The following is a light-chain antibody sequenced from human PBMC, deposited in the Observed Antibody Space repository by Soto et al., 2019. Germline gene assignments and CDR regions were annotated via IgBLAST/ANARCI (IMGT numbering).Light chain of an antibody. CDR3: LQRSNWPPT. Sequence: ESVLTQSPGTLSLSPGERATLSCRASQSVSNSFFAWYQQKPGQAPRLLIYGVSSRATGIPDRFSGSGSGTDFTLTISRLEPEDFVVYYCLQRSNWPPTFGGGTKVEI. CDR1: QSVSNSF. J-gene: IGKJ4*01. V-gene: IGKV3D-20*02. CDR2: GVS.